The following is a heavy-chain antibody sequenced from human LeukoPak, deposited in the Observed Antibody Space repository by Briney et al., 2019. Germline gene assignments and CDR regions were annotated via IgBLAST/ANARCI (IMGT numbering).Heavy chain of an antibody. D-gene: IGHD6-19*01. CDR1: GFTFSSYS. CDR3: AREHGSAWPIDFDY. V-gene: IGHV3-48*01. Sequence: GGSLRLSCAASGFTFSSYSMNWVRQAPGKGLEWLSYISSDSNTIYYADSVKGRFTISRGNAKNSVYLQMSSLRVEDTAVYYCAREHGSAWPIDFDYWGQGTLVTVSS. J-gene: IGHJ4*02. CDR2: ISSDSNTI.